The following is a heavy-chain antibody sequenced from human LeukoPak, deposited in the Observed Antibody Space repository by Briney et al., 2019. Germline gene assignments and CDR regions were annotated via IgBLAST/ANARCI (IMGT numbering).Heavy chain of an antibody. Sequence: GRSLRLSCAASGFTFSSYGMHWVRQAPGKGLEWVAVISYDGSNKYYADSVKGRFTISRDNSKNTLYLQMNSLRAEDTAVYCCAKDRDSGYDPMYCWFDYWGQGTLVTVSS. V-gene: IGHV3-30*18. D-gene: IGHD5-12*01. CDR1: GFTFSSYG. CDR2: ISYDGSNK. CDR3: AKDRDSGYDPMYCWFDY. J-gene: IGHJ4*02.